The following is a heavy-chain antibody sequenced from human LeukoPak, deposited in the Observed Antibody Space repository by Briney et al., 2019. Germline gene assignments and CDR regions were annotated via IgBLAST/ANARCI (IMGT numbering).Heavy chain of an antibody. V-gene: IGHV3-23*01. CDR1: GFTFSSYA. CDR3: AKDHVEERDSGGYYYEVDY. D-gene: IGHD3-22*01. CDR2: ISGSGGST. J-gene: IGHJ4*02. Sequence: GGSLRLSCAASGFTFSSYAMSWVRQAPGKGLEWVSAISGSGGSTYYADSVKGRFTISRDNSKNTLYLQMNSLRAEDTAVYYCAKDHVEERDSGGYYYEVDYWGQGTLVTVSS.